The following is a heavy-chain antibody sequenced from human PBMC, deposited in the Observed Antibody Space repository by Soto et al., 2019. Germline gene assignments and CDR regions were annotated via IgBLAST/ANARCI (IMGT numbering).Heavy chain of an antibody. CDR1: GYTFTSYG. CDR2: ISGYNGNT. J-gene: IGHJ6*02. V-gene: IGHV1-18*04. Sequence: ASVKVSCKASGYTFTSYGISWVRQAPGQGREWMGWISGYNGNTNYAQKLQGRVTMTTDTSTSTAYMELRSLRSDDTAVYYCARDDYAILPDYSYYYGMDVWGQGTTVTVSS. D-gene: IGHD3-9*01. CDR3: ARDDYAILPDYSYYYGMDV.